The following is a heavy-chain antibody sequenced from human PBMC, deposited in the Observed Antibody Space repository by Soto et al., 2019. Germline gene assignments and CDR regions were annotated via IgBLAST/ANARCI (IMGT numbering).Heavy chain of an antibody. CDR2: ISAYNGNT. CDR1: GGTFSSYA. D-gene: IGHD1-26*01. Sequence: ASVKVSCKASGGTFSSYAISWVRQAPGQGLEWMGWISAYNGNTNYAQMFQGRVTMTTDTSTSTAYMELRSLRSDDTAMYYCARAPVGATLNDYWGQGTLVTVSS. V-gene: IGHV1-18*01. J-gene: IGHJ4*02. CDR3: ARAPVGATLNDY.